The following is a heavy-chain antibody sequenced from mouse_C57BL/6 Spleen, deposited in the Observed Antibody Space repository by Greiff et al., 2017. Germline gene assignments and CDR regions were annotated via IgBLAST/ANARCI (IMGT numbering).Heavy chain of an antibody. D-gene: IGHD4-1*01. V-gene: IGHV3-6*01. Sequence: EVKLVESGPGLVKPSQSLSLTCSVTGYSITSGYYWNWIRQFPGNKLEWMGYISYDGSHNYNPSLKNRISITRDTSKNQCFMKLNSVTTEDTATYYCAINWDYFDYWGQGTTLTVSS. J-gene: IGHJ2*01. CDR1: GYSITSGYY. CDR2: ISYDGSH. CDR3: AINWDYFDY.